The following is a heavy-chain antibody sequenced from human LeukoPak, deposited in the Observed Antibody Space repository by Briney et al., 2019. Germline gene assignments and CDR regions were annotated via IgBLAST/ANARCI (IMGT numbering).Heavy chain of an antibody. Sequence: ASVKVSCKASGYTFTSYDINWVRQATGQGLEWMGLRHPNSGNTGYAQKFQGRVTMTRNTSISTAYMELSSLRSEDTAVYYCARVNYYDSSGHNWFDPWGQGTLVTVSS. CDR2: RHPNSGNT. V-gene: IGHV1-8*01. D-gene: IGHD3-22*01. J-gene: IGHJ5*02. CDR3: ARVNYYDSSGHNWFDP. CDR1: GYTFTSYD.